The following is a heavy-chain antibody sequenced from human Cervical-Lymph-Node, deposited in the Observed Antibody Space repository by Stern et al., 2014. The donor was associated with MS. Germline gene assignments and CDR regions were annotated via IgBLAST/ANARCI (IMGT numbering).Heavy chain of an antibody. D-gene: IGHD6-13*01. CDR2: IWHDESNE. CDR3: ARHMAAAGTTLPDF. Sequence: VQLVESGGGVVQPGRSLRLSCVASGFVFKNFGMNWVRQAPGKGLEWLSVIWHDESNEYYADSLKGRFSISRDNSKNTLYLQMDTLRPDDTAVYYCARHMAAAGTTLPDFWGQGTLVTVSS. J-gene: IGHJ4*02. CDR1: GFVFKNFG. V-gene: IGHV3-33*01.